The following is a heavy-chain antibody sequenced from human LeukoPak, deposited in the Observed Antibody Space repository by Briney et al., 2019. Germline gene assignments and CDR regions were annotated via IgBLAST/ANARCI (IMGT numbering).Heavy chain of an antibody. CDR2: INPNSGGT. CDR3: ARATRVAAANDY. J-gene: IGHJ4*02. CDR1: GYTFTGYY. Sequence: ASVKVSCKASGYTFTGYYMHWVRQAPGQGLEWMGWINPNSGGTNYAQKFQGRVTMTRDTSISTAYMELSRLRSDNTAVYYCARATRVAAANDYWGQGTLVTVSS. V-gene: IGHV1-2*02. D-gene: IGHD6-13*01.